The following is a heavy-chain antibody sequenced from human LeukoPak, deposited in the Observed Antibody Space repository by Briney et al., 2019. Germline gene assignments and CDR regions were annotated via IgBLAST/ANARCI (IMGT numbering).Heavy chain of an antibody. CDR3: ARAAVAEADWFDP. V-gene: IGHV1-8*01. Sequence: GASVKVSCKASGYTFTSYDINWVRQATGQGLEWMGWMSPNSGNTGYAQKFQGRVTMTRNTSISTAYMELSSLRSEDTAVYYCARAAVAEADWFDPWGQGTLVTVSS. D-gene: IGHD6-19*01. CDR1: GYTFTSYD. J-gene: IGHJ5*02. CDR2: MSPNSGNT.